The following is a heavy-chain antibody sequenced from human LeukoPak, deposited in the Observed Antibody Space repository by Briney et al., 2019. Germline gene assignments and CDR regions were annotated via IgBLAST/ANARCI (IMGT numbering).Heavy chain of an antibody. CDR1: DYSISSSYY. J-gene: IGHJ4*02. V-gene: IGHV4-38-2*02. CDR2: IYHSGNR. D-gene: IGHD1-20*01. Sequence: SETLSLTCTVSDYSISSSYYWGWIRQPPGKGLEWIGSIYHSGNRYYNPSLKSRVTMSVDTSKNQFSLKLSSVTAADTAVYYCARVRYNWNRDFDYWGQGTLVTVSS. CDR3: ARVRYNWNRDFDY.